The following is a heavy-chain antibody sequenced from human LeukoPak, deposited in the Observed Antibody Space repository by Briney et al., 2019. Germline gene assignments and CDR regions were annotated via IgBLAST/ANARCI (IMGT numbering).Heavy chain of an antibody. J-gene: IGHJ3*02. CDR2: IYSGGST. D-gene: IGHD5-18*01. Sequence: GGSLRLSCAASGFTVSSNYMSWVRQAPGKGLEWVSVIYSGGSTYYADSVKGRFTISRDNSKNTLYLQMNSLRAEDTAVYYCARDLTAMVTSAFDIWGQGTMVTVSS. CDR1: GFTVSSNY. V-gene: IGHV3-66*01. CDR3: ARDLTAMVTSAFDI.